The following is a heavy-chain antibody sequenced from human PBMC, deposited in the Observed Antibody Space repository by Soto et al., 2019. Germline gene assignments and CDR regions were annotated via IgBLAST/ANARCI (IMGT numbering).Heavy chain of an antibody. J-gene: IGHJ4*02. D-gene: IGHD3-22*01. CDR2: IGSSDNII. CDR3: ARDLGYYESSGYFDY. CDR1: AFTFSDYY. V-gene: IGHV3-11*01. Sequence: LRLYCAASAFTFSDYYMSWIRQAPGKGLEWVSYIGSSDNIIYYADSVKGRFTISRDNAKNSLYLQMNSLRAEDTAVYYCARDLGYYESSGYFDYWGQGTLVTV.